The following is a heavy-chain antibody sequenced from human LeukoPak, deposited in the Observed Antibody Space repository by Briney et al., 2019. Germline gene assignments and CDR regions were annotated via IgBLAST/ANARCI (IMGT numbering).Heavy chain of an antibody. CDR2: IYYSGST. V-gene: IGHV4-39*07. Sequence: SETLSLTCTVSGGSITSSSYYWGWIRQPPGKGLEWIGSIYYSGSTYYNPSLKSRVTISVDTSKNQFSLKLSSVTAADTAVYYCARRVAPGLRLDYWGQGTLVTVSS. CDR3: ARRVAPGLRLDY. J-gene: IGHJ4*02. D-gene: IGHD3-16*01. CDR1: GGSITSSSYY.